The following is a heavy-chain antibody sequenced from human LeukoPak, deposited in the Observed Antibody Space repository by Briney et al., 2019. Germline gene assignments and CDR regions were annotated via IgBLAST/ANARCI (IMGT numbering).Heavy chain of an antibody. V-gene: IGHV4-38-2*01. CDR2: IYHSGST. Sequence: SETLSLTCAVSGYSISSGYYWGWIRQPPGKGLEWIGSIYHSGSTYYNPSLKSRVTISVDTSKNQFSLKLSSVTAADTAVYYCPRSLPAAIIAANWFDPWGQGILVTVSS. J-gene: IGHJ5*02. CDR3: PRSLPAAIIAANWFDP. CDR1: GYSISSGYY. D-gene: IGHD2-2*01.